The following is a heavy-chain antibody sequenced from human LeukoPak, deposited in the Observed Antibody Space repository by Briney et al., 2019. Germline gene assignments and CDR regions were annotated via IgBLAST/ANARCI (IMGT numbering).Heavy chain of an antibody. CDR3: AKAPYYYDSSGYLPSHYFDY. CDR2: ISGSGGST. V-gene: IGHV3-23*01. Sequence: GGSLRLSCAASGFTFSSYGMSWVRQAPGKGLEWVSAISGSGGSTYYADPVKGRFTISRDNSKNTLYLQMNSLRAEDTAVYYCAKAPYYYDSSGYLPSHYFDYWGQGTLVTVSS. CDR1: GFTFSSYG. J-gene: IGHJ4*02. D-gene: IGHD3-22*01.